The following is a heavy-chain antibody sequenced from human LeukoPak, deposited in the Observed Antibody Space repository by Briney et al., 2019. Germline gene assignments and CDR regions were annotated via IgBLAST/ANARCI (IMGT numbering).Heavy chain of an antibody. CDR3: ARWAYGSGSYFYFDY. CDR2: IYYSGST. D-gene: IGHD3-10*01. CDR1: GGSISSCY. J-gene: IGHJ4*02. V-gene: IGHV4-59*01. Sequence: PSETLSLTCTVSGGSISSCYWRWIRQPPGKGLESIGYIYYSGSTKYNPSLKSRVTISVDTSKNQFSLKRSSVTAADTAVYYCARWAYGSGSYFYFDYWGQGTLVTVSS.